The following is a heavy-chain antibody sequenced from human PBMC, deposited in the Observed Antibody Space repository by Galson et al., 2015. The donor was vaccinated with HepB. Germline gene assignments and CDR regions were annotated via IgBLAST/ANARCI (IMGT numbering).Heavy chain of an antibody. Sequence: SVKVSCKASGYTFTSYAMHWVRQAPGQRLEWVGWINAGNGNTKYSQKFQGRVTITRDTSASTAYMELSSLRSEDTAVYYCGYSSGWYYYYGMDVWGQGTTVTVSS. CDR1: GYTFTSYA. V-gene: IGHV1-3*01. CDR3: GYSSGWYYYYGMDV. D-gene: IGHD6-19*01. J-gene: IGHJ6*02. CDR2: INAGNGNT.